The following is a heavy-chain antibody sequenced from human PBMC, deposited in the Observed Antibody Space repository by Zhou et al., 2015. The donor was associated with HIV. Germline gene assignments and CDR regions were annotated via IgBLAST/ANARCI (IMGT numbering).Heavy chain of an antibody. J-gene: IGHJ4*02. V-gene: IGHV1-2*02. CDR1: GYVFIDYH. Sequence: QVQLVQSGAEVKKPGASVKVSCKASGYVFIDYHIHWVRQAPGQGLEWMGWITPNSGDTKYAQNFQGRVTMTRDTSISTADMELSGLTSDDTAVYYCARDRYGSGSYYNGGFDYWGQGTLVTVSS. CDR3: ARDRYGSGSYYNGGFDY. D-gene: IGHD3-10*01. CDR2: ITPNSGDT.